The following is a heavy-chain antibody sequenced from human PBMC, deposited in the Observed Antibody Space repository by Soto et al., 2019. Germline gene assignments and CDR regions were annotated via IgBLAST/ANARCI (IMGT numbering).Heavy chain of an antibody. Sequence: SQTLSLTYAVLCGSFVDFYWTWIRQHPGTGLEWIGEINHSGSTNYNPSLKSRVTISVDTSKNQFSLKLTSVTAADTAVYYCARSFGVAAAGPFDYWGQGTLVTVSS. CDR2: INHSGST. J-gene: IGHJ4*02. CDR1: CGSFVDFY. D-gene: IGHD6-13*01. V-gene: IGHV4-34*01. CDR3: ARSFGVAAAGPFDY.